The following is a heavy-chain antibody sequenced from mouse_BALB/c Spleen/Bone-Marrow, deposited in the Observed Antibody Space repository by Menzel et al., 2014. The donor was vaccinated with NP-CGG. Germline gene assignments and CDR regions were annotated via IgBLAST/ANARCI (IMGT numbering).Heavy chain of an antibody. CDR2: INPSNGAT. D-gene: IGHD2-10*02. V-gene: IGHV1-53*01. J-gene: IGHJ2*01. Sequence: QVQLKQSGAELVNLGASVKLSCKASGYTFTIYDLYWVKQRPGQGLEWIGDINPSNGATNFNKRFKSKATLTIDKSSSTAYMQLSSLTSEDSAVYYCTRGGYGNGFDYWGQGTALTVSS. CDR1: GYTFTIYD. CDR3: TRGGYGNGFDY.